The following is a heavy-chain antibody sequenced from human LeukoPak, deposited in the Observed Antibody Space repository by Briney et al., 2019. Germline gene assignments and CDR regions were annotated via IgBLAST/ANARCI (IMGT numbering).Heavy chain of an antibody. CDR2: IFSNDEK. CDR3: ARIWGMASQFDY. V-gene: IGHV2-26*01. CDR1: GFSLSNARMG. Sequence: SGPVLVKPTETLTLTCTVSGFSLSNARMGVSWIRQPPGKALEWLAHIFSNDEKSYSTSLKSRLTISTDTSNSQVVLTMTNMDPVDTATYYCARIWGMASQFDYWGQGTLVTVSS. J-gene: IGHJ4*02. D-gene: IGHD3-16*01.